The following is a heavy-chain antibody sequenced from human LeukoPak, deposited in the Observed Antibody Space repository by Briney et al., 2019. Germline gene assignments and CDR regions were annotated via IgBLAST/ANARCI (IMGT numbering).Heavy chain of an antibody. D-gene: IGHD6-13*01. CDR3: AREWQGGIAAAGTRIEGYY. Sequence: GGSLRLSCAVSGFSVGGYWMTWVRQAPGEGLEWVANIKQDGSEKNYVDSVKGRFTISRDNAENSLFLQMNSLIVEDTAVYYCAREWQGGIAAAGTRIEGYYWGQGTLVAVSS. V-gene: IGHV3-7*01. J-gene: IGHJ4*02. CDR1: GFSVGGYW. CDR2: IKQDGSEK.